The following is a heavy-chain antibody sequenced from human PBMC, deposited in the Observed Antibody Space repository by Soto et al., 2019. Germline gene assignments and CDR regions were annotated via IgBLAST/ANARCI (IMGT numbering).Heavy chain of an antibody. V-gene: IGHV3-30*18. CDR1: GFTFSDYG. Sequence: QVQLVESGGGVVQPGGSLTLSCAASGFTFSDYGMHWVRQAPGKGLEWLTFISFDEAKDKYSSAPVRGRFSISRDNSKNTLSLQMNSLRSEDTAVYYCAKGTYGGSAPYDYGMDVWGQGTTVTVSS. CDR3: AKGTYGGSAPYDYGMDV. J-gene: IGHJ6*02. CDR2: ISFDEAKDK. D-gene: IGHD3-16*01.